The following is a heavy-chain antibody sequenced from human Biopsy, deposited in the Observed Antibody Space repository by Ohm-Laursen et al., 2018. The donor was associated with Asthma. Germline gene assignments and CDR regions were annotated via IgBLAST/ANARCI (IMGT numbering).Heavy chain of an antibody. V-gene: IGHV4-34*01. CDR2: IPQGGAT. CDR1: GGPLRGYV. J-gene: IGHJ6*02. CDR3: ASGPEWSGLDV. D-gene: IGHD1-14*01. Sequence: SETLSLTCALSGGPLRGYVWAWIRQPPGKGLEWIGEIPQGGATAVNPSLKSRVTISMDPSKSQFYLSLRSKTAADTAVYYCASGPEWSGLDVWGQGTTVTVSS.